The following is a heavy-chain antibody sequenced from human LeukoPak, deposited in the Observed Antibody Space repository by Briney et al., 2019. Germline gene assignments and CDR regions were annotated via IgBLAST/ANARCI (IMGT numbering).Heavy chain of an antibody. Sequence: PGGSLRLSCAASGFTFDDYGMSWARQAPGKGLEWVSGINWNGGSIGYADSVKDRFTISRDNAKNSLYLQMSSLRAEDTALYYCARSPRGYDTLKYYYYMDVWGKGTTVTVSS. D-gene: IGHD5-12*01. J-gene: IGHJ6*03. CDR2: INWNGGSI. CDR1: GFTFDDYG. V-gene: IGHV3-20*04. CDR3: ARSPRGYDTLKYYYYMDV.